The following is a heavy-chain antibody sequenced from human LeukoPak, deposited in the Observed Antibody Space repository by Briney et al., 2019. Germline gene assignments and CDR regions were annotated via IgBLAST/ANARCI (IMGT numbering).Heavy chain of an antibody. CDR3: VSFYETY. CDR2: INSDGSWT. J-gene: IGHJ4*02. CDR1: GNYL. Sequence: AGGSLRLSCAASGNYLMHWVRQAPGKGLVWVSHINSDGSWTSYADSVKGRFTISKDNAKNTVYLQMNSLRAEDTAVYYCVSFYETYWGRGTLVTVSS. D-gene: IGHD2/OR15-2a*01. V-gene: IGHV3-74*01.